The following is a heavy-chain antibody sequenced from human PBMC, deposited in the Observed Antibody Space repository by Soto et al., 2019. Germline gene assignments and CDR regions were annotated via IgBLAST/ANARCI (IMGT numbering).Heavy chain of an antibody. Sequence: PGGSLRLSCAFSGFYFSGSAMHWVRQASGKGLELVGRIRSKSNSYATAYASSVKGRFTISRDDSKNTAYLQMNSLKTEDTAVYYCTRDYGYFDYWGQGTLVTVSS. D-gene: IGHD4-17*01. CDR1: GFYFSGSA. V-gene: IGHV3-73*01. J-gene: IGHJ4*02. CDR2: IRSKSNSYAT. CDR3: TRDYGYFDY.